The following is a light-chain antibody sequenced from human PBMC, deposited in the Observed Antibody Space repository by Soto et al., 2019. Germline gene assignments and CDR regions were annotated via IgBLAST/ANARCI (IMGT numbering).Light chain of an antibody. J-gene: IGKJ5*01. CDR2: VTS. V-gene: IGKV1-12*01. CDR1: QGLSDS. Sequence: DIQMTQSPSSVSASVGDRVTITCRATQGLSDSLAWYQQKPGKAPKLLISVTSRLQSGVPSRFSGSASATDFTLTLDRLQPEGLATYYCQQGHNWPLTFGQGTRLEIK. CDR3: QQGHNWPLT.